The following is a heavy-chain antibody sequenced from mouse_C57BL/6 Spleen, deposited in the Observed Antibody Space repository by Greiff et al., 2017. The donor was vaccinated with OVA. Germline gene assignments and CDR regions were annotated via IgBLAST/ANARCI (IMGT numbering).Heavy chain of an antibody. J-gene: IGHJ4*01. CDR1: GFTFSSYT. CDR3: ARGAMVAYAMDY. V-gene: IGHV5-9*01. D-gene: IGHD2-1*01. CDR2: ISGGGGNT. Sequence: EVKLMESGGGLVKPGGSLKLSCAASGFTFSSYTMSWVRQTPEKRLEWVATISGGGGNTYYPDSVKGRFTISRDNAKNTLYLQMSSLRSEDTALYYCARGAMVAYAMDYWGQGTSVTVSS.